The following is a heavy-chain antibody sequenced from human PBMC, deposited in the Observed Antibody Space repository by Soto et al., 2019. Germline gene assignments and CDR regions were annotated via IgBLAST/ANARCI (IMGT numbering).Heavy chain of an antibody. J-gene: IGHJ4*02. CDR2: IYFNGNT. V-gene: IGHV4-59*01. D-gene: IGHD3-16*01. CDR1: AASFSKDY. Sequence: SETLSLTCTVSAASFSKDYWSWIRQPPGKGLEWIGYIYFNGNTNYNPSLKRRVTISIDTSKKQISLNLTSVTDADTAVYYCASVTFGGVVLAHWGQGTLVTSPQ. CDR3: ASVTFGGVVLAH.